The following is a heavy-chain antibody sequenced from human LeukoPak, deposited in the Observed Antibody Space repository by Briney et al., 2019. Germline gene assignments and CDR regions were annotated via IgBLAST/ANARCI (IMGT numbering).Heavy chain of an antibody. CDR1: GFTFSSYS. V-gene: IGHV3-21*01. D-gene: IGHD5-12*01. Sequence: GGSLRLSCAASGFTFSSYSMNWVRHAPGKGLECVSSISSSSSYIYYADSVKGRFTISRDNAKNSLYLQMNSLRAEDTAVYYCARDRLPRGYSGYDTDYWGQGTLVTVSS. CDR3: ARDRLPRGYSGYDTDY. J-gene: IGHJ4*02. CDR2: ISSSSSYI.